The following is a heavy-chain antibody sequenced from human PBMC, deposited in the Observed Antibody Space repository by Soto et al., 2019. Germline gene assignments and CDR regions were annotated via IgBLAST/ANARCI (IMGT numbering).Heavy chain of an antibody. CDR2: TYYRSNWYN. CDR3: ARARRGLFLVTAMVTDYYGMDV. CDR1: GDSVSSNSAS. V-gene: IGHV6-1*01. D-gene: IGHD5-18*01. J-gene: IGHJ6*02. Sequence: PSQTLSLTCAISGDSVSSNSASWNWIRQSPSRGLEWLGRTYYRSNWYNDYAVSVKSRITINPDTSKNQFSLQLNSVTPEDTAVYYCARARRGLFLVTAMVTDYYGMDVCGQGDAVTVSS.